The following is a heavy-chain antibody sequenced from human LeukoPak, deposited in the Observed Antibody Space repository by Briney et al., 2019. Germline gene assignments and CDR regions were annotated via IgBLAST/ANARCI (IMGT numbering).Heavy chain of an antibody. V-gene: IGHV5-51*01. CDR1: GYSFTSYW. J-gene: IGHJ4*02. CDR3: ARPPSGYDLLNLDY. Sequence: GESLKISCKGSGYSFTSYWIGWVRQMPGKGLEWMGIIYPGDSDSRYRPSFEGQVTISVDKSINTAYLQWSSLKASDTAMYYCARPPSGYDLLNLDYWGQGTLVTVSS. CDR2: IYPGDSDS. D-gene: IGHD5-12*01.